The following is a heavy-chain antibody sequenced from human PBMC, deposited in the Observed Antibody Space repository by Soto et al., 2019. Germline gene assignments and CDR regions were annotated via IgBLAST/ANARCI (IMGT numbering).Heavy chain of an antibody. CDR2: IYHSGST. CDR3: ARDGRYYDFWSGYGGMDV. Sequence: KPSETLSLTCAVSGYSISSGYYWGWIRQPPGKGLEWIGSIYHSGSTYYNPSLKSRVTISVDTSKNQFSLKLSSVTAADTAVYYCARDGRYYDFWSGYGGMDVWGQGTTVTVSS. CDR1: GYSISSGYY. J-gene: IGHJ6*02. D-gene: IGHD3-3*01. V-gene: IGHV4-38-2*02.